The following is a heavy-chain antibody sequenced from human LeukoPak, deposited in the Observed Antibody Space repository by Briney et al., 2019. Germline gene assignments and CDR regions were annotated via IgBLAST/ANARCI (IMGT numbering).Heavy chain of an antibody. CDR1: GYSFTTYW. V-gene: IGHV5-51*01. J-gene: IGHJ4*02. Sequence: GESLKISCKGSGYSFTTYWIGWVCQMPGKGLEWMGIIYPGDSDTRYSPSFQGQVTISADRSISTAYLQWSSLKASDTAMYYCARHIGASGPDFWGQGTLVTVSS. CDR2: IYPGDSDT. CDR3: ARHIGASGPDF. D-gene: IGHD6-13*01.